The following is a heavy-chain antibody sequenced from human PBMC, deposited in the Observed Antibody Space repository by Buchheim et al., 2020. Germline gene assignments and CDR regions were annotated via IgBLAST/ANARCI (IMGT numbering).Heavy chain of an antibody. J-gene: IGHJ4*02. CDR2: INEDGSEK. Sequence: EVQLVESGGGLVQPGGSLRLSCAASGFAFSSYWMSWVRQAPGKGLEWVANINEDGSEKYYVDSVKGRFTISRDNAKKSGSLQIHSLRAEDTAVYYCARDEGYYSPDYWGQGTL. V-gene: IGHV3-7*01. CDR1: GFAFSSYW. CDR3: ARDEGYYSPDY. D-gene: IGHD3-22*01.